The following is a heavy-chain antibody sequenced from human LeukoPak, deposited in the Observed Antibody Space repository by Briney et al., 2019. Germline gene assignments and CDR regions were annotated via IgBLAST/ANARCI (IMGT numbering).Heavy chain of an antibody. Sequence: GASVKVSCKASGGTFSSYAISWVRQAPGQGLEWMGRIIPIFGIANYAQEFQGRVTITADKSTSTAYMELSSLRSEDTAVYYCASASESFDYWGQGTLVTVSS. CDR1: GGTFSSYA. V-gene: IGHV1-69*04. CDR3: ASASESFDY. J-gene: IGHJ4*02. CDR2: IIPIFGIA.